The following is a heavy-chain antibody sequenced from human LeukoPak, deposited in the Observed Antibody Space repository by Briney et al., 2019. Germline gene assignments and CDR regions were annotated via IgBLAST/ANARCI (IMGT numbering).Heavy chain of an antibody. CDR3: AINAKGYFDWLPPYYFDY. V-gene: IGHV4-59*01. D-gene: IGHD3-9*01. CDR2: IYYSGST. CDR1: GGSISSYY. J-gene: IGHJ4*02. Sequence: SETLSLTCTVSGGSISSYYWSWIRQPPGKGLESIGYIYYSGSTNYNPSLKSRVTISVDTSKNQFSLKLSSVTAADPAVYYCAINAKGYFDWLPPYYFDYWGQGTLVTVSS.